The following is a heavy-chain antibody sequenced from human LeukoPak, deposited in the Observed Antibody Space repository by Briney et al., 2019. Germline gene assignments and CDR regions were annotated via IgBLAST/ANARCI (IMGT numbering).Heavy chain of an antibody. Sequence: ASVKVSCKASGYSFTSYAMNWVRQAPGQGLEWMGWINSNTGNPTYAQGFTGRFVFSLDTSVSTAYLQISSLRAEDTAVYYCARDYCSSTSCYPSAYWGQGTLVTVSS. CDR3: ARDYCSSTSCYPSAY. V-gene: IGHV7-4-1*02. CDR2: INSNTGNP. CDR1: GYSFTSYA. D-gene: IGHD2-2*01. J-gene: IGHJ4*02.